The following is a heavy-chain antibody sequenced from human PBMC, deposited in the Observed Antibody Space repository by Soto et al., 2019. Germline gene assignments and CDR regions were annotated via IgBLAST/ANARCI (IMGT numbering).Heavy chain of an antibody. D-gene: IGHD1-26*01. CDR2: ISSNGGST. J-gene: IGHJ3*02. Sequence: EVQLVESGGGLVQPGGSLRLSCAASGFTFSSYAMHWVRQAPGKGLEYVSAISSNGGSTYYANSVKGRFTISRDNYKKTLCLHMGSMRAEDMVVYYCARVRVPGSGSYVEAFVIWGQGTMVTVSS. CDR1: GFTFSSYA. V-gene: IGHV3-64*01. CDR3: ARVRVPGSGSYVEAFVI.